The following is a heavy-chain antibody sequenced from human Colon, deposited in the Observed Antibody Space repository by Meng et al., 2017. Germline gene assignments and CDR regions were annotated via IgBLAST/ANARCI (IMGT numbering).Heavy chain of an antibody. Sequence: QVQPRQVGAGLLKPSETLSLTCAVYGGSFSDYYLTWIRQPPGKGLEWVGEIHPSGSTYYSPSLQSRVTITLDTSKNQFSLTLSSMTAADTAAYYCARGVDWAKSGNFWDQGTLVTVSS. CDR2: IHPSGST. J-gene: IGHJ4*02. CDR3: ARGVDWAKSGNF. V-gene: IGHV4-34*01. CDR1: GGSFSDYY. D-gene: IGHD3-9*01.